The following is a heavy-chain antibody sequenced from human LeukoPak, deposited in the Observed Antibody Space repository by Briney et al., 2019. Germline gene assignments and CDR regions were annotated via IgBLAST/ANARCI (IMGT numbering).Heavy chain of an antibody. D-gene: IGHD1-26*01. V-gene: IGHV1-69*01. CDR1: GGTFSSYA. CDR3: AATSYGHY. Sequence: SVKASCKASGGTFSSYAISWVRQAPGQGLEWMGGIIPIFGTANYAQKFQGRVTITAGESTSTAYMELSGLRSEDTAVYYCAATSYGHYWGQGTLVTVSS. J-gene: IGHJ4*02. CDR2: IIPIFGTA.